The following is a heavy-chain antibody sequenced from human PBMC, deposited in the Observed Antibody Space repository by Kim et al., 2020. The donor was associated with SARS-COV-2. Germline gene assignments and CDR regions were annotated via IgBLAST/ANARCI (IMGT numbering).Heavy chain of an antibody. J-gene: IGHJ3*02. CDR1: GFTFSSYS. D-gene: IGHD3-22*01. V-gene: IGHV3-21*01. CDR2: ISSSSSYI. Sequence: GGSLRLSCAASGFTFSSYSMNWVRQAPGKGLEWVSSISSSSSYIYYADSVKGRFTISRDNAKNSLYLQMNSLRAEDTAVYYCARGYYDSSGYFDAFDIWGQGTMVTVSS. CDR3: ARGYYDSSGYFDAFDI.